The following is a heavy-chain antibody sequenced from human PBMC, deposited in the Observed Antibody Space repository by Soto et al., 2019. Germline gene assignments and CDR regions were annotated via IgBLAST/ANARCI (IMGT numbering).Heavy chain of an antibody. Sequence: QLQLQESGSGLVRPSQTLSLTCAVSGDSISRGGYSWTWIRQPPGKALEWIGNIYDSGSTSYNPSLKRRVPISVDRSKNQFSLKLTSVTAADTAVYFCATGSSSYYDYGMDVWGQGTTVTVSS. D-gene: IGHD6-6*01. CDR3: ATGSSSYYDYGMDV. V-gene: IGHV4-30-2*01. CDR1: GDSISRGGYS. J-gene: IGHJ6*02. CDR2: IYDSGST.